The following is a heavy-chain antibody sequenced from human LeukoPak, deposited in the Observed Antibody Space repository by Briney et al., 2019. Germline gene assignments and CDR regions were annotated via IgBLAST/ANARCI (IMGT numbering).Heavy chain of an antibody. D-gene: IGHD3-9*01. Sequence: ASVKVSCKASGYTFPDYYIHWVRQAPGQGLEWMGWINLNCGDTYYAQNFQDRVTMTGDTSISTAYSELSSLRSDDTAVFYCARSYFDVLTNYYMWLAPWGQGTLVTVSS. J-gene: IGHJ5*02. CDR1: GYTFPDYY. CDR2: INLNCGDT. V-gene: IGHV1-2*02. CDR3: ARSYFDVLTNYYMWLAP.